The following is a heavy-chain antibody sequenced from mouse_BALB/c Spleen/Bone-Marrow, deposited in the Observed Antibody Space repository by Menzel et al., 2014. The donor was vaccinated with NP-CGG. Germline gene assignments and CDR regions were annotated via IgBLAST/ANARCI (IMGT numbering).Heavy chain of an antibody. CDR3: ARRLRYYAMDY. CDR2: IWSGGST. J-gene: IGHJ4*01. V-gene: IGHV2-2*02. CDR1: GFSLTSYG. Sequence: VQGVESGPGLVQPSQSLSITCTVSGFSLTSYGVHWVRQSPGKGLEWLGVIWSGGSTDYNATFISRLSISKDNSKSQVFFKMNSLQANDTAIYYCARRLRYYAMDYWGQGTSVTVSS. D-gene: IGHD2-2*01.